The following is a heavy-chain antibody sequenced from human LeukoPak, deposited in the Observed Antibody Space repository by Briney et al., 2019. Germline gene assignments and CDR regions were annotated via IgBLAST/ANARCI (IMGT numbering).Heavy chain of an antibody. Sequence: GGSLRLSCAASGFTFSSYSMNWVRQAPGKGLEWVSSISSSSSYIYYADSVKGRFTISRDNAKNSLYLQMNSLRAEDTAVYYCAKDPTLSYDFWSGYRGDSYYYYYMDVWGKGTTVTVSS. V-gene: IGHV3-21*01. CDR1: GFTFSSYS. D-gene: IGHD3-3*01. CDR3: AKDPTLSYDFWSGYRGDSYYYYYMDV. J-gene: IGHJ6*03. CDR2: ISSSSSYI.